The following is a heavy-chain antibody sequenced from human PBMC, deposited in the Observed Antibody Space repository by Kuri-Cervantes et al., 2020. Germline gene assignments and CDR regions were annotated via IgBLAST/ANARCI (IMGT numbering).Heavy chain of an antibody. Sequence: GESLKISCAASGFAFSSYVLHWVRRAPGKGLEYVSAISSNGGSTYYADSVKGRFTISRDNSKNTLYLQMNSLRAEDTAVYYCARMNNLSFDYWGQGTLVTVSS. J-gene: IGHJ4*02. D-gene: IGHD1-20*01. CDR2: ISSNGGST. V-gene: IGHV3-64*02. CDR1: GFAFSSYV. CDR3: ARMNNLSFDY.